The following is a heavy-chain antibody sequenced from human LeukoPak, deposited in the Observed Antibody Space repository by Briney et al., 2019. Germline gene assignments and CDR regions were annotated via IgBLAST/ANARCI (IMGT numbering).Heavy chain of an antibody. CDR1: GYTFTSYD. D-gene: IGHD3-10*01. Sequence: ASVKVSCKASGYTFTSYDINWVRQATGQGLEWKGWINPNSGGTNYAQKFQGRVTMTRDTSISTAYMELSRLRSDDTAVYYCARGGMVRGVSDLDYWGQGTLVTVSS. V-gene: IGHV1-2*02. CDR2: INPNSGGT. CDR3: ARGGMVRGVSDLDY. J-gene: IGHJ4*02.